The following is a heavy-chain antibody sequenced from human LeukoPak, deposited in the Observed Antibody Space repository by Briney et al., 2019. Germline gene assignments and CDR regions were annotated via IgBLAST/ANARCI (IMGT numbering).Heavy chain of an antibody. J-gene: IGHJ4*02. CDR3: AKDSNGFSGSNTGGFDY. D-gene: IGHD1-26*01. CDR2: IWYDGSNK. CDR1: GFTFSNYG. Sequence: GGSLRLSCAASGFTFSNYGMHWVRQAPGKGLEWVAVIWYDGSNKYYADPVKGRFTISRDNSKNTLYLQMNSLRAEDTALYYCAKDSNGFSGSNTGGFDYWGQGTLVTVSS. V-gene: IGHV3-33*06.